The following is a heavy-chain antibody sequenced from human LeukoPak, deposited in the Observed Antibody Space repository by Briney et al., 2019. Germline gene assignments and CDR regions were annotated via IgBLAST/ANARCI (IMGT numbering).Heavy chain of an antibody. D-gene: IGHD3-22*01. CDR2: ISWNSGSI. V-gene: IGHV3-9*01. CDR3: AKDLNDHSSGYSGG. CDR1: GFTFDDYA. J-gene: IGHJ4*02. Sequence: GGSLRLSCAASGFTFDDYAMHWVRQAPGKGLEWVSGISWNSGSIGYADSVKGRFTISRDNAKNSLYLQMNSLRAEDTALYYCAKDLNDHSSGYSGGWGQGTLVTVSS.